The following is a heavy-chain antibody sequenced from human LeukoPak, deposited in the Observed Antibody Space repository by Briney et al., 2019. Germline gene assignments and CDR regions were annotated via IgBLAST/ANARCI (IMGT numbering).Heavy chain of an antibody. CDR2: INHSGST. CDR1: GGSFGGYY. CDR3: ARGLGSGWYFDY. J-gene: IGHJ4*02. V-gene: IGHV4-34*01. D-gene: IGHD6-19*01. Sequence: SETLSLTCAVYGGSFGGYYWSWIRQPPGKGLEWIGEINHSGSTNYNPSLKSRVTISVDTSKNQFSLKLSSVTAADTAVYYCARGLGSGWYFDYWGQGTLVTVSS.